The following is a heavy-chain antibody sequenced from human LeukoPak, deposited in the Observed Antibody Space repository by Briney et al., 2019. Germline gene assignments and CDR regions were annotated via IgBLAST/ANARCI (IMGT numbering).Heavy chain of an antibody. J-gene: IGHJ3*02. D-gene: IGHD3-10*01. CDR3: ARLYEITMVRKSKDAFDI. CDR1: GGTFSSYA. CDR2: IIPILGIA. Sequence: ASVKVSCKASGGTFSSYAISWVRQAPGQGLEWMGRIIPILGIANYAQKFQGRVTITADKSTSTAYMELGSLRSEDTAVYYCARLYEITMVRKSKDAFDIWGQGTMVTVSS. V-gene: IGHV1-69*04.